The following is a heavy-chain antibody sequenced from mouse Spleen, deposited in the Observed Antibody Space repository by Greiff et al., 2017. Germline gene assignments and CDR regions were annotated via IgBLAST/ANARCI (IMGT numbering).Heavy chain of an antibody. Sequence: DVKLVESGGGLVKPGGSLKLSCAASGFTFSSYTMSWVRQTPAKRLEWVATISSGGGNTYYPDSVKGRFTISRDNARNTLYLQMSSLRSEDTAMYYCARGVITSDFDYWGQGTTLTVSS. CDR3: ARGVITSDFDY. D-gene: IGHD1-2*01. J-gene: IGHJ2*01. CDR2: ISSGGGNT. CDR1: GFTFSSYT. V-gene: IGHV5-9*04.